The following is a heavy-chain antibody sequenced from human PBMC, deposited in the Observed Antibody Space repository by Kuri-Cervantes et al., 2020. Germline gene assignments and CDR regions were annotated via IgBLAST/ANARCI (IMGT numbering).Heavy chain of an antibody. CDR1: GFTFSSYS. CDR2: ISSSSSTI. V-gene: IGHV3-48*02. J-gene: IGHJ3*02. Sequence: ETLSLTCAASGFTFSSYSMNWVRQAPGKGLEWVSYISSSSSTIYYADSVKGRFTISRDNAKNSLYLQMNSLRDEDTAVYYCARHDGSYGSGSYYAFDIWGQGTMVTVSS. CDR3: ARHDGSYGSGSYYAFDI. D-gene: IGHD3-10*01.